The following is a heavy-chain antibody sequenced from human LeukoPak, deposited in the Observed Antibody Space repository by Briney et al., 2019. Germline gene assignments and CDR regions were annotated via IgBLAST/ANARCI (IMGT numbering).Heavy chain of an antibody. V-gene: IGHV4-59*08. CDR1: GGSISGYY. CDR2: IYYSGST. Sequence: SETLSLTCTVSGGSISGYYWSWIRQPPGKGLEWIGYIYYSGSTNYNPSLKSRVTISVDTSNNQFSLKLSSVTAADTALYYCARHRPGPYDYWGQGTLVTVSS. CDR3: ARHRPGPYDY. J-gene: IGHJ4*02.